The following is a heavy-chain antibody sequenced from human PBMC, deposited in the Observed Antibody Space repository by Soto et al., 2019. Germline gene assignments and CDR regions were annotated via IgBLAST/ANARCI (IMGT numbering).Heavy chain of an antibody. V-gene: IGHV1-2*02. J-gene: IGHJ4*02. CDR3: SRDRSRVGEWLLLHFDY. D-gene: IGHD3-22*01. CDR1: GYTFTGYY. Sequence: ASVKVSCKASGYTFTGYYMHWVRQAPGQGLEWMGWINPNSGGTNYAQKFQGRVTMTRDTSISTAYMELSRLRSDDTAVYDGSRDRSRVGEWLLLHFDYWGQGTMVTVSS. CDR2: INPNSGGT.